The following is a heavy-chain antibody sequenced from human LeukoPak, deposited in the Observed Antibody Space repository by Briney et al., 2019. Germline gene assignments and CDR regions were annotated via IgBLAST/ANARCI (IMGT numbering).Heavy chain of an antibody. V-gene: IGHV4-59*01. D-gene: IGHD3-22*01. CDR2: IYYSGST. Sequence: PSETLSLTCTVSGGSISSYYWSWIRQPPGKGLEWIGYIYYSGSTNYNPSLKSRVTISVDTSKNQFSLKLSSVTAADTAVYYCARESLKRGYYDSSGSYAFDIWGQGTMVTVSS. J-gene: IGHJ3*02. CDR3: ARESLKRGYYDSSGSYAFDI. CDR1: GGSISSYY.